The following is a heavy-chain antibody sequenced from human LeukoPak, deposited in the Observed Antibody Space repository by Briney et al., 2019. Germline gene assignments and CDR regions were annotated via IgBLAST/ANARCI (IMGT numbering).Heavy chain of an antibody. J-gene: IGHJ5*02. CDR3: AKDSGIAVAGTQNWLDP. D-gene: IGHD6-19*01. Sequence: GGSLRLSCAASGFTFSSYAMSCVRQAPGKGLEWVSAISGSGGSTYYADSVKGRFTISRDNSKNTLYLQMNSLRAEDTAVYYCAKDSGIAVAGTQNWLDPWGQGTLVTLSS. CDR1: GFTFSSYA. V-gene: IGHV3-23*01. CDR2: ISGSGGST.